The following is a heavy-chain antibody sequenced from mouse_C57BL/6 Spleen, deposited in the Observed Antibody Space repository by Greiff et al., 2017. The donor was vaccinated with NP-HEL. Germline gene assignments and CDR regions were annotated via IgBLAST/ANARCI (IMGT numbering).Heavy chain of an antibody. CDR1: GYTFTSYW. J-gene: IGHJ1*03. D-gene: IGHD4-1*01. CDR3: ARGWDRDFDV. Sequence: VQLQQSGAELVKPGASVKMSCKASGYTFTSYWITWVKQRPGQGLEWIGDIYPGSGSTNYNEKFKSKATLTVDTSSSTAYMQLSSLTSEDSAVYYCARGWDRDFDVWGTGTTVTVSS. CDR2: IYPGSGST. V-gene: IGHV1-55*01.